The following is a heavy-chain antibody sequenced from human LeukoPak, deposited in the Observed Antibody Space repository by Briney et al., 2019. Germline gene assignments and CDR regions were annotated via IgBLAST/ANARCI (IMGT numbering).Heavy chain of an antibody. D-gene: IGHD6-19*01. CDR1: GFTFSSSA. CDR3: ARGAEYSSGWYNY. CDR2: ISYDGSNK. J-gene: IGHJ4*02. V-gene: IGHV3-30-3*01. Sequence: GRSLRLSCAASGFTFSSSAMHWVRQAPDKGLEWVAVISYDGSNKYYADSVKGRFTISRDNAKNSLYLQMNSLRAEDTAVYYCARGAEYSSGWYNYWGQGTLVTVSS.